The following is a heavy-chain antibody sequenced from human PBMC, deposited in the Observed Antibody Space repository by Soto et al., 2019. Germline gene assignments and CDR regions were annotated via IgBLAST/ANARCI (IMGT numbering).Heavy chain of an antibody. CDR3: AKDRVGSSWPYYFDY. CDR2: IGAGGGTT. Sequence: GGSLRLSCAASGFTFSSYAMSWVRQAPGRGLEWVSGIGAGGGTTYYADSVKGRFTISRDNSKNTLYVQMNSLRAEDTAVYYCAKDRVGSSWPYYFDYWGQGILVTVSS. V-gene: IGHV3-23*01. J-gene: IGHJ4*02. CDR1: GFTFSSYA. D-gene: IGHD6-13*01.